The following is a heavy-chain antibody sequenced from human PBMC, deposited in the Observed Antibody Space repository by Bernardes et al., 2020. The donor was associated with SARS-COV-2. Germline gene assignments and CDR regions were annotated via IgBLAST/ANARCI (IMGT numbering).Heavy chain of an antibody. V-gene: IGHV3-21*06. CDR2: IISTSVYI. CDR1: GFTLSTHT. D-gene: IGHD5-12*01. Sequence: GGSLRLSCAASGFTLSTHTMNCVRKGPGKGLEWVSSIISTSVYIYYADSVKGRFTVSRDNAKNSLYLQMNSLRAEDTAVYYCARDYGTDGYNYPVFDIWGQGTTVTVSS. CDR3: ARDYGTDGYNYPVFDI. J-gene: IGHJ3*02.